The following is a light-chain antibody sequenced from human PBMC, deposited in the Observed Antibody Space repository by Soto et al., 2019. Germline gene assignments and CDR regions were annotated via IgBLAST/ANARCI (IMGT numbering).Light chain of an antibody. CDR1: QSVSNN. CDR3: QQYDNWTRT. CDR2: GAY. V-gene: IGKV3-15*01. Sequence: EVVSTQLPANLSVSPGERATISCLASQSVSNNLAWYQQIPGQAHRFLSEGAYTRATCIQVMVSGRGSWTECTPTSSSLTSEALAVEYGQQYDNWTRTVGKGTKFEIK. J-gene: IGKJ1*01.